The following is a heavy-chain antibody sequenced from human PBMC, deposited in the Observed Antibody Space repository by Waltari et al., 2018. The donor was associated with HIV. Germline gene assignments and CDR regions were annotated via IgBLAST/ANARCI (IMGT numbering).Heavy chain of an antibody. CDR1: GGSVSSDNW. J-gene: IGHJ3*02. CDR2: ISQSGIT. Sequence: QVQLQESGPGLVKPSGTLSLTCDVSGGSVSSDNWWSWVRQHPGEGLEWTGAISQSGITNYSPSLKSRVTISIDKSRNQFSLKLNSVTAADTAVYYCAREATSVTTSGGFDIWGQGTVVTVSS. V-gene: IGHV4-4*02. D-gene: IGHD4-17*01. CDR3: AREATSVTTSGGFDI.